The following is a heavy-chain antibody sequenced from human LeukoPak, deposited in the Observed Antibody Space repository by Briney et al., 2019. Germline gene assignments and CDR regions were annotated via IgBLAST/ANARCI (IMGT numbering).Heavy chain of an antibody. CDR2: FSGSVCST. Sequence: GGSLRLSCAASGFTFSSYAMSWVRQAPGKGREWVSPFSGSVCSTYYSASLNGRFTVSRDNSKNTLYLQMNSLRAEDTAVYYCAKDDQWEPDFAGWGQGTLVTVSS. CDR1: GFTFSSYA. D-gene: IGHD1-26*01. J-gene: IGHJ4*02. V-gene: IGHV3-23*01. CDR3: AKDDQWEPDFAG.